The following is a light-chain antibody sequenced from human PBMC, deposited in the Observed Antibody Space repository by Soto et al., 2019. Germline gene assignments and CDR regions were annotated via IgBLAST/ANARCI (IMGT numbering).Light chain of an antibody. J-gene: IGLJ1*01. CDR2: DVS. CDR1: SSDVGGYNY. CDR3: CSYAGSYTLYV. V-gene: IGLV2-11*01. Sequence: QSALTQPRSVSGSPGQSVTISCTGTSSDVGGYNYVSWYQQHPGTAPKLMIYDVSMRPSGVPDRFSGSKSGNTASLTISGLQAEDEADYCCCSYAGSYTLYVFGTGTKLTVL.